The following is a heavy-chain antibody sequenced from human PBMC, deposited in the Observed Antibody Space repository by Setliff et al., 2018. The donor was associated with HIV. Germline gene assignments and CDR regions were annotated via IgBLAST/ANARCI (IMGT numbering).Heavy chain of an antibody. CDR1: GFTFSTYW. D-gene: IGHD1-26*01. J-gene: IGHJ4*02. Sequence: PGGSLRLSCAASGFTFSTYWMSWVRQAPGKGLEWAANIKQDGSEKNYMDSVKGRFTISRDNAKNSLYLQMNSLRVEDTAVYYCATDCAVVGGTGSLDSWGQGTLVTVSS. CDR2: IKQDGSEK. V-gene: IGHV3-7*05. CDR3: ATDCAVVGGTGSLDS.